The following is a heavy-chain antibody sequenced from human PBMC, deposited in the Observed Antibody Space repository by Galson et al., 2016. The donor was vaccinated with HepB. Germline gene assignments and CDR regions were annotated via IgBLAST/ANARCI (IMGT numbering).Heavy chain of an antibody. D-gene: IGHD1-26*01. J-gene: IGHJ4*02. CDR1: GYTFTNNY. Sequence: SVKVSCKASGYTFTNNYIHWVRQAPGQGLEWMGIINPSGGTTSRAQKFQGRLTLTRDTSTSTVYMELSSLRSDDTAVYSCARGGETYYAYIYWGQGTLVTVSS. V-gene: IGHV1-46*01. CDR3: ARGGETYYAYIY. CDR2: INPSGGTT.